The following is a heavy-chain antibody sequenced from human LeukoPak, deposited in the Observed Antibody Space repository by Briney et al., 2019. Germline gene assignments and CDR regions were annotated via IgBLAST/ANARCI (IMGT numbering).Heavy chain of an antibody. CDR3: ARGGSGWYDDY. V-gene: IGHV1-18*01. D-gene: IGHD6-19*01. J-gene: IGHJ4*02. Sequence: GASVKVSCRASGDTFTGYGTSWVRQAPGQGLEWRGWISAYNGNANYAQKLQGRVTMTTATYTSTASMELRSRRSADTAVIYCARGGSGWYDDYWGQGTMVTVSS. CDR1: GDTFTGYG. CDR2: ISAYNGNA.